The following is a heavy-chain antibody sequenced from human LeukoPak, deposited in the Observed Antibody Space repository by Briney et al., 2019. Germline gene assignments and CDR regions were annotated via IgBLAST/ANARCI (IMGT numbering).Heavy chain of an antibody. CDR3: ALIAVAGTADY. CDR2: FDPEDGET. D-gene: IGHD6-19*01. J-gene: IGHJ4*02. CDR1: GYALTELS. V-gene: IGHV1-24*01. Sequence: VASVNVSCKVSGYALTELSMHWGRQAPGKGREWMGGFDPEDGETIYAQKFQGRVTMTEDTSTDTAYMELSSLRSEDTAVYYCALIAVAGTADYWGQGTLVTVSS.